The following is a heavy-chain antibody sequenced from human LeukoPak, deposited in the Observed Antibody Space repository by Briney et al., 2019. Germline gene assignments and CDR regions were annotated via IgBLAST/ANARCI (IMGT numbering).Heavy chain of an antibody. Sequence: GALRLSCAASGFTFSSYAMSWVRQAPGKGLEWVSAISGSGGSTYYADSVKGRFTISRDNFKNTLYLQMNSLRAEDTAVYYCAKDSIAARPGYWGQGTLVTVSS. V-gene: IGHV3-23*01. J-gene: IGHJ4*02. CDR2: ISGSGGST. CDR1: GFTFSSYA. CDR3: AKDSIAARPGY. D-gene: IGHD6-6*01.